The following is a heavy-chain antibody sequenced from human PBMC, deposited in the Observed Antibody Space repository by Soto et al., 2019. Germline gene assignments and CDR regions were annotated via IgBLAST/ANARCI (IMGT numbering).Heavy chain of an antibody. CDR3: ATLVVVATLFSRRFNGVDF. Sequence: EVQLLESGGGLVQPGGYLRVSCAASGFTFSSYARSWGRQATGKGLEWVSGIRGSGGSTYYAESVTGRFTISRDNSQNTLSLQMTTLRAEDPALYYCATLVVVATLFSRRFNGVDFLGQGTLVTRFS. D-gene: IGHD2-21*01. J-gene: IGHJ4*02. V-gene: IGHV3-23*01. CDR1: GFTFSSYA. CDR2: IRGSGGST.